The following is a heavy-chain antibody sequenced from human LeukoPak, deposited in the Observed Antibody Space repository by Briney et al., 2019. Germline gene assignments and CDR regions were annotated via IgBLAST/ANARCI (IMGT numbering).Heavy chain of an antibody. V-gene: IGHV4-34*01. CDR1: GGSLSGYY. CDR2: INHSGST. J-gene: IGHJ3*02. CDR3: ARAEDEFDI. D-gene: IGHD5-24*01. Sequence: PSETLSLTCAVYGGSLSGYYWSRIRQPPGKGLEWIGEINHSGSTKYNPSLKSRVTISADTSKNQFSLRLSSVTAADTAVYYCARAEDEFDIWGQGTMVTVSS.